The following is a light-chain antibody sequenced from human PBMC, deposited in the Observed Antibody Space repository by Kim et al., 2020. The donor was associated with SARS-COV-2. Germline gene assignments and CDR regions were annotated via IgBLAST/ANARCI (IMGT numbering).Light chain of an antibody. CDR2: GNS. V-gene: IGLV1-40*01. CDR1: SSNIGAGYD. CDR3: QSYDSSLSGVV. J-gene: IGLJ2*01. Sequence: QPVLTQPPSVSGAPGQRVTISCTGSSSNIGAGYDLHWYQQLPGTAPKLLIYGNSNRPSGVPDRFSGSKSGTSASLAITGLQAEDEADYYCQSYDSSLSGVVFGGGTQLTVL.